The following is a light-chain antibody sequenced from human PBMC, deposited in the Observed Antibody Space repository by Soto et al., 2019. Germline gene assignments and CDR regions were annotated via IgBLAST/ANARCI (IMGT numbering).Light chain of an antibody. V-gene: IGKV3-11*01. CDR1: QSVSSY. J-gene: IGKJ1*01. CDR3: QQRSNWPPT. Sequence: EIVLTQSPATLSLSPGERATLSCRASQSVSSYLAWYQQKPGQAPRLLIYDASNRATGIPARFSGSGSGTAFTLTISSIEPEDFAGYYCQQRSNWPPTFGQGTKVEIK. CDR2: DAS.